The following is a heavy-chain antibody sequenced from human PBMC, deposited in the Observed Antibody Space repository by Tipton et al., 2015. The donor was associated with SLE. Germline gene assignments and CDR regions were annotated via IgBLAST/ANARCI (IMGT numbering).Heavy chain of an antibody. CDR3: ARGRESRGRWSVWTTYRQGYYYYIDV. V-gene: IGHV4-34*01. CDR2: INHRGTT. CDR1: GGSPSGYY. D-gene: IGHD3-16*02. Sequence: TLSLTCAVYGGSPSGYYWSWIRQSPGKGLEWLGEINHRGTTDYNPSLESRVTISIDTSKNQFSLKLTSVTAADTAIYYCARGRESRGRWSVWTTYRQGYYYYIDVWDKGNTVIVSS. J-gene: IGHJ6*03.